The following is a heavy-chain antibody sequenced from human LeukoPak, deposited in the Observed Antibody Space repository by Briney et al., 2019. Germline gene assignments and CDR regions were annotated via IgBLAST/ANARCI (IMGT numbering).Heavy chain of an antibody. CDR3: AKDSLGDRYYYDSSGYPV. CDR2: IRYDGSNK. J-gene: IGHJ4*02. V-gene: IGHV3-30*02. Sequence: GGSLRLSCAASGFTFSSYGMHWVRQAPGKGLEWVAFIRYDGSNKYYADSVKGRFTISRDNSKNTLYLQMNSLRAEDTAVYYCAKDSLGDRYYYDSSGYPVWGQGTLVTVSS. D-gene: IGHD3-22*01. CDR1: GFTFSSYG.